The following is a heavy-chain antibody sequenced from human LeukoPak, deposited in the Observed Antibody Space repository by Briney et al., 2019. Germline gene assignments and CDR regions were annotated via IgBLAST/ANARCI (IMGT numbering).Heavy chain of an antibody. Sequence: GGCLRLSCVASGFTFSSYGMHWVRQAPGKGLEWVAVISNDGSNKYYADSVKGRFTISRDNSKNTLYLQMNSLRAEDTAVYYCAKGRGAFDIWGQGTMVTVSS. CDR2: ISNDGSNK. D-gene: IGHD3-10*01. V-gene: IGHV3-30*18. CDR3: AKGRGAFDI. J-gene: IGHJ3*02. CDR1: GFTFSSYG.